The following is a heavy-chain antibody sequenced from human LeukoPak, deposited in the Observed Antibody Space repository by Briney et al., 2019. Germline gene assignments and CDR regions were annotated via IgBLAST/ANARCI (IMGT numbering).Heavy chain of an antibody. CDR3: ARPLTSAAGNCEFVY. J-gene: IGHJ4*02. CDR1: GYTFSNYY. Sequence: ASVKVSCKASGYTFSNYYIHWVRQAPGQGLEWMAGSTNYAQKFQGRITVTRDTSTSTVYMELSSLRSEDTAIYYCARPLTSAAGNCEFVYWGQGTLVTVSS. D-gene: IGHD6-13*01. CDR2: ST. V-gene: IGHV1-46*01.